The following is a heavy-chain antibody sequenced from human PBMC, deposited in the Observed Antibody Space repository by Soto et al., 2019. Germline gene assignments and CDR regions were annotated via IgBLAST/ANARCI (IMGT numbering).Heavy chain of an antibody. CDR2: INHSGST. Sequence: PSETLSLTCAVYGGSFSGYYWSWIRQPPGKGLEWIGEINHSGSTNYNPSLKSRVTISVDTSKNQFSLKLSSVTAADTAVYYCARVTPRDENWFDPWGQGTLVTVSS. J-gene: IGHJ5*02. CDR3: ARVTPRDENWFDP. CDR1: GGSFSGYY. D-gene: IGHD2-21*02. V-gene: IGHV4-34*01.